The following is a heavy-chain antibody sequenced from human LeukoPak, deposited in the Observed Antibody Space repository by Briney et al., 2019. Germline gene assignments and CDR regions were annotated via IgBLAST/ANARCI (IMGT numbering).Heavy chain of an antibody. CDR1: GFPFSSYG. CDR3: AKEGYYYDSSGYNYYYGMDV. CDR2: ISYDGSNK. J-gene: IGHJ6*02. V-gene: IGHV3-30*18. Sequence: GGSLRLSCAASGFPFSSYGMHWVRQAPGKGLEWVAVISYDGSNKYYADSVKGRFTISRDNSKNTLYLQMNSLRAEDTAVYYCAKEGYYYDSSGYNYYYGMDVWGQGTTVTVSS. D-gene: IGHD3-22*01.